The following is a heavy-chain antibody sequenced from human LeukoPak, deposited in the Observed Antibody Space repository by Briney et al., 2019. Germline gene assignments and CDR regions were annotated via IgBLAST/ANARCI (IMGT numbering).Heavy chain of an antibody. V-gene: IGHV3-23*01. CDR2: ISGSGRNT. Sequence: PGGSLRLSCEVSGFTFSTYAMSWVRQAPGKGLEWVAFISGSGRNTYYADSVKGRFTISRDNFRNTLSLQMNSLRPDDTAIYYCAKDEGVVLSTSFDFGHWGQGTLVAVSS. CDR1: GFTFSTYA. D-gene: IGHD3-10*01. CDR3: AKDEGVVLSTSFDFGH. J-gene: IGHJ4*02.